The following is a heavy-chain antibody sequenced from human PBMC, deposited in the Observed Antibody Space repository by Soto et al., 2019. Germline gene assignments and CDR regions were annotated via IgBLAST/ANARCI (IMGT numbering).Heavy chain of an antibody. J-gene: IGHJ6*03. V-gene: IGHV4-59*08. D-gene: IGHD2-2*01. Sequence: SETLSLTCTVSGGSISSYYWSWIRQPPGKGLEWIGYIYYSGSTNYNPSLKSRVTISVDTSKNQFSLKLSSVTAADTAVYYCARRAVPAAPNYYYYYMDVWGKGTTVTVSS. CDR3: ARRAVPAAPNYYYYYMDV. CDR1: GGSISSYY. CDR2: IYYSGST.